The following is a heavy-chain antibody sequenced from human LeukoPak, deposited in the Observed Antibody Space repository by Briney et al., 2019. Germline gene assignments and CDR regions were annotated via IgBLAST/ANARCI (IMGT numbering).Heavy chain of an antibody. CDR1: GFTFSSYS. CDR2: ISSSSSYI. D-gene: IGHD6-19*01. V-gene: IGHV3-21*01. J-gene: IGHJ4*02. Sequence: GGSLRLSCSASGFTFSSYSMNWVRQAPGKGLEWVSSISSSSSYIYYADSVKGRFTISRDNAKNSLYLQMNSLRAEDTAVYYCARDLEGQWLVEGGYFDYWGQGTLVTVSS. CDR3: ARDLEGQWLVEGGYFDY.